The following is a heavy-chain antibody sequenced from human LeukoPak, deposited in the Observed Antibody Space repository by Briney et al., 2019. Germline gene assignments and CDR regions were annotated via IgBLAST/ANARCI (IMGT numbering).Heavy chain of an antibody. CDR1: GGSVSSGSYY. D-gene: IGHD3-3*01. CDR3: ARANYDFWSGYFVFRSWFDP. CDR2: IYYSGST. V-gene: IGHV4-61*01. Sequence: KPSETLSLTCTVSGGSVSSGSYYWSWIRQPPGKGLEWIGYIYYSGSTNYNPSLKSRVTISVDTSKNQFSLKLSSVTAADTAVYYCARANYDFWSGYFVFRSWFDPWGQGTLVTASS. J-gene: IGHJ5*02.